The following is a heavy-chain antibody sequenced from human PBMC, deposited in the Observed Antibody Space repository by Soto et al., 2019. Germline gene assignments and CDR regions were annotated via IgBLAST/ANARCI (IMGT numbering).Heavy chain of an antibody. CDR2: TYYRSKWIS. J-gene: IGHJ4*02. Sequence: SQTLSLTGVISGDSVANNRAAWNWIRQSPSRGLEWLGRTYYRSKWISDYSPSVKSRITINSDASKNQFSLQLNSVTPGDTAIYFCARGPPHFPSAFDSWGPATLLTVSS. D-gene: IGHD6-19*01. CDR1: GDSVANNRAA. V-gene: IGHV6-1*01. CDR3: ARGPPHFPSAFDS.